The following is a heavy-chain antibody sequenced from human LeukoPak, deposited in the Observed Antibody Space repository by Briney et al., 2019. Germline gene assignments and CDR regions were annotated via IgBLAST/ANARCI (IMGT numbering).Heavy chain of an antibody. CDR3: ARVDIVGATRYFDY. CDR2: IFYSGST. V-gene: IGHV4-39*06. J-gene: IGHJ4*02. CDR1: GGSISTSNYY. D-gene: IGHD1-26*01. Sequence: PSETLSLTCTVSGGSISTSNYYWGWIRQPPGKGLEWIGNIFYSGSTYYSPSLRSRVTISLDTSRNQFTLKLNSVTAADTAVYYCARVDIVGATRYFDYWGQGTLVTVSS.